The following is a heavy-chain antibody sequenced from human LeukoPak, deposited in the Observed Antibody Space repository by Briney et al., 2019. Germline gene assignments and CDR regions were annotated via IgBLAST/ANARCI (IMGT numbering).Heavy chain of an antibody. V-gene: IGHV4-4*02. CDR3: ASGTYYYDSSGLNWFDP. D-gene: IGHD3-22*01. J-gene: IGHJ5*02. CDR1: GGSISSSNW. Sequence: PSGTLSLTCAVSGGSISSSNWWSWVRQPPGKGLEWIGEIYHSGSTNYNPSLKSRVTISVDTSKNQFSLKLSSVTAADTAVYYCASGTYYYDSSGLNWFDPWGQGTLVTVSS. CDR2: IYHSGST.